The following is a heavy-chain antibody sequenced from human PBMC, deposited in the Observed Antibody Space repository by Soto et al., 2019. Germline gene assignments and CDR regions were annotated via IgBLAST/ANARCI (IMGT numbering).Heavy chain of an antibody. J-gene: IGHJ4*01. CDR2: INHSGNT. CDR1: CVPLSGYY. Sequence: PSETLSLTFAVYCVPLSGYYWSWIRQSPGKGLEWIGEINHSGNTNYNPSLKSRVTMLVDTSKNQFSLSLSSVNAADTAVYYCANLILFHSSYYHDYWGHGTLVTVSS. D-gene: IGHD1-26*01. CDR3: ANLILFHSSYYHDY. V-gene: IGHV4-34*01.